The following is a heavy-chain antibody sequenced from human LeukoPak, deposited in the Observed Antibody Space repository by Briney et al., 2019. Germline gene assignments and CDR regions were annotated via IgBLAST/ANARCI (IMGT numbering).Heavy chain of an antibody. V-gene: IGHV3-30*02. D-gene: IGHD3-3*01. J-gene: IGHJ4*02. CDR3: AKEGPGLRFLEWLLIDY. Sequence: GGSLRLSCAASGFTFSSYGMDWVRQAPGKGLEWVAFIRYDGSNKYYADSVKGRFTISRDNSKNTLYLQMNSLRAEDTAVYYCAKEGPGLRFLEWLLIDYWGQGTLVTVSS. CDR2: IRYDGSNK. CDR1: GFTFSSYG.